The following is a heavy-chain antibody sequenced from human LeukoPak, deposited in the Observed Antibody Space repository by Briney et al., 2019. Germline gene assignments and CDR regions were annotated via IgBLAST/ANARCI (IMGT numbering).Heavy chain of an antibody. CDR2: ISWNSGSI. D-gene: IGHD6-13*01. CDR3: AKDISDSSSWPLYMDV. CDR1: GFTFDDYA. J-gene: IGHJ6*03. V-gene: IGHV3-9*01. Sequence: GGSLRLSCSASGFTFDDYAMHWVRQAPGKGLEWVSGISWNSGSIGYADFVKGRFTISRDNAKNSLYLQMSSLRAEDTALYYCAKDISDSSSWPLYMDVWGKGTTVTISS.